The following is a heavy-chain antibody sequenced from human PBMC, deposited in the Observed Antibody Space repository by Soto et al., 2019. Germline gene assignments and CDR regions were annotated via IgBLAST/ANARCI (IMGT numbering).Heavy chain of an antibody. Sequence: SGPTLVNPTDNITMTCTFAGLSITSPGMSLSWIRQPPGRALEWLALIERDDDDKYYSTSLKTRLTISKDTRKNQVVLTMANMDPADTATYYCARSIRGPRKFNGMDVWGQGT. J-gene: IGHJ6*02. CDR3: ARSIRGPRKFNGMDV. D-gene: IGHD1-20*01. CDR2: IERDDDDK. CDR1: GLSITSPGMS. V-gene: IGHV2-70*13.